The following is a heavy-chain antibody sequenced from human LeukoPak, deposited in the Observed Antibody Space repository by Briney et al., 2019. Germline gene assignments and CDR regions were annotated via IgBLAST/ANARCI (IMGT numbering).Heavy chain of an antibody. CDR1: GFTFSSYS. D-gene: IGHD1-26*01. CDR3: ARDRLGGSYYRRHFQH. CDR2: ISSSSSYI. Sequence: PGGSLRLSCAASGFTFSSYSMNWVRQAPGKGLEWVSSISSSSSYIYYADSVKGRFTISRDNAKNSLYLQMNSLRAEDTAVYYCARDRLGGSYYRRHFQHWGQGTLVTVSS. J-gene: IGHJ1*01. V-gene: IGHV3-21*01.